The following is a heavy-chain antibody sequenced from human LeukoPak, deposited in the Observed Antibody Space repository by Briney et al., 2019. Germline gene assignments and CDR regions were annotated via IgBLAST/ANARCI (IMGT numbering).Heavy chain of an antibody. CDR3: ARDPSDYDILTGYYNLGAFDI. CDR1: GFTFSSYS. D-gene: IGHD3-9*01. Sequence: GGSLRLSCAASGFTFSSYSMNWVRQAPGKGLEWVSYISSSSSTIYYADSVKGRFTISRDNAKNSLYLQMNSLRAEDTAVYYCARDPSDYDILTGYYNLGAFDIWGQGTMVTVSS. V-gene: IGHV3-48*01. J-gene: IGHJ3*02. CDR2: ISSSSSTI.